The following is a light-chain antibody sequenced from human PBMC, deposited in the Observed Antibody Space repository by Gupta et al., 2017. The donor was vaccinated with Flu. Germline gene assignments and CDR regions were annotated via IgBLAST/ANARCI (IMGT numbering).Light chain of an antibody. CDR2: WAS. V-gene: IGKV4-1*01. Sequence: SLGERAIINCRSSQSILRSSNNKNHLGWFQQKPGQPPKLLIYWASTRESGVPDRFSGSGSGTDFTLTISSLQAEDVAVYYCQQYIATPITFGGGTKVELK. CDR3: QQYIATPIT. J-gene: IGKJ4*01. CDR1: QSILRSSNNKNH.